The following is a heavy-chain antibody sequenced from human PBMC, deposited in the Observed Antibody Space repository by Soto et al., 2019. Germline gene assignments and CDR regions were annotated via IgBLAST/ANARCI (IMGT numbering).Heavy chain of an antibody. V-gene: IGHV1-8*01. CDR2: MNPNSGNT. D-gene: IGHD2-2*02. Sequence: GASVKVSCKASGYTFTSYDINWVRQATGQGLEWMGWMNPNSGNTGYAQKFQGRVTMTRNTSISTAYMELSSLRSEDTAVYYCARRQLPYPSIPDRYPRDALYENFNPWGQGTLVTVSS. J-gene: IGHJ5*02. CDR3: ARRQLPYPSIPDRYPRDALYENFNP. CDR1: GYTFTSYD.